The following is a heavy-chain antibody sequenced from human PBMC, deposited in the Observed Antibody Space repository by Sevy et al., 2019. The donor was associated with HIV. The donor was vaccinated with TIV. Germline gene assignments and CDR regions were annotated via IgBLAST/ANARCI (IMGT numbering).Heavy chain of an antibody. V-gene: IGHV1-58*01. J-gene: IGHJ4*02. CDR1: GFSFTNSA. CDR2: IVVGSGNT. Sequence: ASVKVSCEVSGFSFTNSAVQWVRQARGQRLEWIGWIVVGSGNTDYAQKLQDRVTITRDMSTSTAYMELSSLRSEDTAVYYCAAWYYYRSVGDYPSFHYWGQGTLVTVSS. CDR3: AAWYYYRSVGDYPSFHY. D-gene: IGHD3-22*01.